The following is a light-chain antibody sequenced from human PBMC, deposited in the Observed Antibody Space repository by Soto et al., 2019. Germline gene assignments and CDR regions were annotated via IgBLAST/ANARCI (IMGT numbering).Light chain of an antibody. J-gene: IGKJ1*01. CDR2: DAS. Sequence: DIQMTQSPSTLCASVGDRVTITCRASQSISSWLAWYQQKPGKAPKLLIYDASSLESGVPSRFSGSGSGTEFTLTISSLQPDDFATYYCQQYNSYKTFGQGTKVDI. CDR3: QQYNSYKT. CDR1: QSISSW. V-gene: IGKV1-5*01.